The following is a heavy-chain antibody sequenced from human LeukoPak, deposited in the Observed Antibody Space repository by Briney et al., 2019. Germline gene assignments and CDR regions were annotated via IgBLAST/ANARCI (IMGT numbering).Heavy chain of an antibody. CDR2: ISWNSGSI. CDR3: AKVYSSSWMGYFDY. CDR1: GFTFDDYA. J-gene: IGHJ4*02. D-gene: IGHD6-13*01. Sequence: GGFLRLSCAASGFTFDDYAMHWVRQAPGKGLEWVSGISWNSGSIGYADSVKGRFTISRDNAKNSLYLQMNSLRAEDTALYYCAKVYSSSWMGYFDYWGQGTLVTVSS. V-gene: IGHV3-9*01.